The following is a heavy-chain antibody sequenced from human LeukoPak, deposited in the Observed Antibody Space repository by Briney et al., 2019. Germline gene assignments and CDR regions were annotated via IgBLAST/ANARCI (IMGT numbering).Heavy chain of an antibody. CDR1: GFTFNRCW. V-gene: IGHV3-7*01. D-gene: IGHD2-21*02. J-gene: IGHJ1*01. CDR3: TSWGDTTAEYFQR. CDR2: INPDGRDT. Sequence: GGSLRLSCVVSGFTFNRCWINWVRQAPGKGLEWVAHINPDGRDTYYVDSVKGRFTISRDNAQNSMYLQMNSLRVEDTAVYYCTSWGDTTAEYFQRWGQGTLVTVSS.